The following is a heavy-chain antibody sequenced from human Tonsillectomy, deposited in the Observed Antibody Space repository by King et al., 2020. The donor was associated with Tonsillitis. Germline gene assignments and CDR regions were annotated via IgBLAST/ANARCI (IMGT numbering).Heavy chain of an antibody. Sequence: VQLVESGGGVVQPGRSLRLSCAASGFTFSSYAMHWVRQAPSKGLEWVAVISYDGSNKYYADSVKGRFTISRDNSKNTLYLQMNSLRAEDTAVYYCARDLAGAPDFDYWGQGTLVTVSS. V-gene: IGHV3-30*04. D-gene: IGHD1-26*01. CDR2: ISYDGSNK. J-gene: IGHJ4*02. CDR3: ARDLAGAPDFDY. CDR1: GFTFSSYA.